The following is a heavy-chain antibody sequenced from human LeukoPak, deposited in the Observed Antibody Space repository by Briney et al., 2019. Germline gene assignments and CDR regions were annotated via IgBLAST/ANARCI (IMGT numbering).Heavy chain of an antibody. J-gene: IGHJ4*02. D-gene: IGHD4-23*01. CDR1: GFTFSSYE. Sequence: PGGSLRLSCAASGFTFSSYEMNWVRQAPGKGLEGLSYISSSGSTIYYADSVKGRFTISRDNAKNSLYLQMNSLRAEDTAVYYCARTPKGKYYFDYWGQGTLVTVSS. V-gene: IGHV3-48*03. CDR3: ARTPKGKYYFDY. CDR2: ISSSGSTI.